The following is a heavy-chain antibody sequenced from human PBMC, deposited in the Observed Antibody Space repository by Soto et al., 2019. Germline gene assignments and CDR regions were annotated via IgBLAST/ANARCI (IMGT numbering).Heavy chain of an antibody. D-gene: IGHD5-18*01. CDR2: IYYSGGT. J-gene: IGHJ4*02. CDR1: GGSVSSDTKN. V-gene: IGHV4-61*01. CDR3: AREEYNYGYFSAS. Sequence: SETLSLTCTVSGGSVSSDTKNWIWLRQPPGKGLEGYGYIYYSGGTNYNPSLQSRLAISVAKYQNPFHLTLITVTAAAVAVYGCAREEYNYGYFSASWGRGTRAPVPS.